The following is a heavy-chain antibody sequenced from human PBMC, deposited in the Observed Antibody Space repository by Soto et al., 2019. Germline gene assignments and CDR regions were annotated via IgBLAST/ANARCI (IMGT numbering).Heavy chain of an antibody. CDR3: ARDRLYSSSWYVIDF. Sequence: SETLSLTCTVSGASVTNITYYWGWIRQPPGKGLEWIGSIHYSGHSFSNPSLKSRLTISIDTPKNQFFLKLSSVTAADTAVYYCARDRLYSSSWYVIDFWGQGTLVTVSS. V-gene: IGHV4-39*07. D-gene: IGHD6-13*01. CDR2: IHYSGHS. CDR1: GASVTNITYY. J-gene: IGHJ4*02.